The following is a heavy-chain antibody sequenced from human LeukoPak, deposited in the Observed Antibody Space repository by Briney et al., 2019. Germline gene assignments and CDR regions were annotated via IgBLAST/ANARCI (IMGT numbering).Heavy chain of an antibody. CDR3: AKNGYRQQLDNWFDP. D-gene: IGHD6-13*01. CDR1: GFTFSSYG. V-gene: IGHV3-30*02. CDR2: IRYDGSNK. J-gene: IGHJ5*02. Sequence: GGSLRLSCAASGFTFSSYGMHWVRQAPGKGLEWVAFIRYDGSNKYYADSVKGRFTISRDNSKNTLYLQMNSLRAEDTAVYYRAKNGYRQQLDNWFDPWGQGTLVTVSS.